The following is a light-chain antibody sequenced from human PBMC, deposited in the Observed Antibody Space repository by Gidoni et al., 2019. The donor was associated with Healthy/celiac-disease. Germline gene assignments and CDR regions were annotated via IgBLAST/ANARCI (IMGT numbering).Light chain of an antibody. V-gene: IGKV1-33*01. CDR2: DAS. CDR3: QQYDNLPIT. J-gene: IGKJ5*01. Sequence: DIQMTPSPSSLSASVGDRVTITCQASQDISNYLNWYQQKPGKAPKLLIYDASNLETGVPSRFSGSGSVTDFTFTISSLQPEDIATYYCQQYDNLPITFGQGTRLEIK. CDR1: QDISNY.